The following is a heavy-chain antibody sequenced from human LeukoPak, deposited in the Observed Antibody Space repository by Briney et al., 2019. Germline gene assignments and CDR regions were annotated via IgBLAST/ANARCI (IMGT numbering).Heavy chain of an antibody. V-gene: IGHV3-21*01. CDR3: ARVLETDCSGGSCYSGLDY. Sequence: GGSLRLSCAASGFAFSRYNMNWVRQAPGKGLEWVSSISRTGNYIYYADSVKGRFTISRDNAQNSLFLQMNSLRVEDTAVYYCARVLETDCSGGSCYSGLDYWGQGTLVTVSS. D-gene: IGHD2-15*01. CDR1: GFAFSRYN. J-gene: IGHJ4*02. CDR2: ISRTGNYI.